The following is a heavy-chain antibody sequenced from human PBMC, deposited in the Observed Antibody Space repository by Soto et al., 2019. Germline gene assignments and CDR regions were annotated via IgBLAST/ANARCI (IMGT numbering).Heavy chain of an antibody. CDR1: GGSFSGYY. D-gene: IGHD6-13*01. V-gene: IGHV4-34*01. J-gene: IGHJ4*02. Sequence: QVQLQQWGAGLLKPSETLSLTCAVYGGSFSGYYWSWIRQPPGKGLEWIGEINHSGSTNYNPSLKSRVTISVDTSKNQFSLKLSSVTAADTAVYYGARPSSSWYQVDYWGQGTLVTVSS. CDR3: ARPSSSWYQVDY. CDR2: INHSGST.